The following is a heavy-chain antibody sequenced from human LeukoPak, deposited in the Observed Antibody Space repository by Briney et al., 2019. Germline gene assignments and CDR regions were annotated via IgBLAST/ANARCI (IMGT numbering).Heavy chain of an antibody. V-gene: IGHV4-34*01. CDR2: INHSGST. CDR3: ARAHIVVVTATTSFFDY. D-gene: IGHD2-21*02. CDR1: GGSFSGYY. Sequence: PSETLSLTCAVYGGSFSGYYWSWLRQPPGKGLEWIGEINHSGSTNYNPSLKSRVTISVDTSKNQFSLKLSSVTAADTAVYYCARAHIVVVTATTSFFDYWGQGTLVTVSS. J-gene: IGHJ4*02.